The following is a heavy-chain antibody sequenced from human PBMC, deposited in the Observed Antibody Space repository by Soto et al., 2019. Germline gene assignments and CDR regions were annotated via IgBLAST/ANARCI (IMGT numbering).Heavy chain of an antibody. Sequence: GGSLRLSCAASGFSFSSYWTTWVRQAPGKGLEWVANIKQDGSEKFYVDSVKGRFTISRDNAKNSLYLQMNSLRAEDTAVYYCARGAGSYFRRVVGAFDIWGQGTMVTVSS. CDR3: ARGAGSYFRRVVGAFDI. CDR2: IKQDGSEK. CDR1: GFSFSSYW. D-gene: IGHD3-10*01. J-gene: IGHJ3*02. V-gene: IGHV3-7*04.